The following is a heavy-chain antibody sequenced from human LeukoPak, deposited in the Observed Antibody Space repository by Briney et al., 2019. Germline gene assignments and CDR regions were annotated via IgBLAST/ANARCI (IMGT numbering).Heavy chain of an antibody. CDR1: GGTFSSYA. Sequence: ASVKVSCKASGGTFSSYAISWVRQAPGQGLEWMGGIIPIFGTANYAQKFQGRVTITADESTGTAYMELSSLRSEDTAVYYCARDRRPGYSSSWSFDYWGQGTLVTVSS. D-gene: IGHD6-13*01. CDR2: IIPIFGTA. CDR3: ARDRRPGYSSSWSFDY. J-gene: IGHJ4*02. V-gene: IGHV1-69*13.